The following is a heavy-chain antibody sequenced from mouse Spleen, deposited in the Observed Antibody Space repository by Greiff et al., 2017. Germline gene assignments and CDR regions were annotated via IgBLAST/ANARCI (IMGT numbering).Heavy chain of an antibody. D-gene: IGHD1-1*01. V-gene: IGHV5-6*01. Sequence: EVQLVESGGDLVKPGGSLKLSCAASGFTFSSYGMSWVRQTPDKRLEWVATISSGGSYTYYPDSVKGRFTISRDNAKNTLYLQMSSLKSEDTAMYYCARGGDYYGSSRAMDYWGQGTSVTVSS. CDR2: ISSGGSYT. CDR1: GFTFSSYG. CDR3: ARGGDYYGSSRAMDY. J-gene: IGHJ4*01.